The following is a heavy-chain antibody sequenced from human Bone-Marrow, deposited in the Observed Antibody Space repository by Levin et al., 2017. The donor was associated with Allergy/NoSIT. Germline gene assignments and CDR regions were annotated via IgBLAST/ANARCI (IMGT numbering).Heavy chain of an antibody. V-gene: IGHV1-2*02. D-gene: IGHD3-22*01. Sequence: GESLKISCKASGYTFTGYYMHWVRQAPGQGLEWMGWINPNSGGTNYAQKFQGRVTMTRDTSISTAYMELSRLRSDDTAVYYCARSGSSGYYYYYYGMDVWGQGTTVTVSS. CDR1: GYTFTGYY. CDR3: ARSGSSGYYYYYYGMDV. CDR2: INPNSGGT. J-gene: IGHJ6*02.